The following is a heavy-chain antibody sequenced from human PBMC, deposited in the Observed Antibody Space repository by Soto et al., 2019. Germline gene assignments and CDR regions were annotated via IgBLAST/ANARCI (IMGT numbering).Heavy chain of an antibody. J-gene: IGHJ4*02. CDR1: GYTFTSYA. CDR2: INAGNGNT. V-gene: IGHV1-3*01. CDR3: ATPSKAVAGSAAFDY. Sequence: ASVKVSCKASGYTFTSYAMHWVRQAPGQRLEWMGWINAGNGNTKYSQKFQGRVTITRDTSASTAYMELSSLRSEDTAVYYCATPSKAVAGSAAFDYWGQGTLVTVSS. D-gene: IGHD6-19*01.